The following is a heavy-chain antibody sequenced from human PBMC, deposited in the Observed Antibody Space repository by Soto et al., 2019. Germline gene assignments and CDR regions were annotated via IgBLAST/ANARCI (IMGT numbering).Heavy chain of an antibody. CDR1: GGTFSSYA. J-gene: IGHJ4*02. Sequence: QVQLVQSGAEVKKPGSSVKVSCKASGGTFSSYAISWVRQAPGQGLEWMGGIIPIFGTANYAQKFQGRVTITADESTSTAYMELSSLRSEDTAVYYCAREYRVRTREYSSSWYDNFDYWGQGTLVTVSS. CDR3: AREYRVRTREYSSSWYDNFDY. V-gene: IGHV1-69*01. CDR2: IIPIFGTA. D-gene: IGHD6-13*01.